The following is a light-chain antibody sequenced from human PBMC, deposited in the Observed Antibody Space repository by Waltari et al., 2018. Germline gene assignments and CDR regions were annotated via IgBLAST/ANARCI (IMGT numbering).Light chain of an antibody. CDR3: QQTYTTPYT. J-gene: IGKJ2*01. V-gene: IGKV1-39*01. Sequence: DIQMTQSPSSLSASVGDRVSITCRASQTINNYLNWYQQKPGKAPNLLSYTTSHLKSGVPSRFSGSGSGANFTLTISSLQPEDFATYYCQQTYTTPYTFGQGTKLEI. CDR2: TTS. CDR1: QTINNY.